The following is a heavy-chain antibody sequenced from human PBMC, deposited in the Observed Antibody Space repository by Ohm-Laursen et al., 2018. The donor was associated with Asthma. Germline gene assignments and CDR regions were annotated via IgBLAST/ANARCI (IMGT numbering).Heavy chain of an antibody. D-gene: IGHD3-3*01. CDR2: GGSYYDGGLK. CDR1: GFTFRSYA. V-gene: IGHV3-30-3*01. Sequence: SLRLSCAAAGFTFRSYAMHWVRQAPGKGLEWVAVGGSYYDGGLKYYADSVNGRFTVSRDDSKNTLYLQMNSLRPDDTAVYYCARDVMEWYLPAFDFWGQGTLATVSS. J-gene: IGHJ4*02. CDR3: ARDVMEWYLPAFDF.